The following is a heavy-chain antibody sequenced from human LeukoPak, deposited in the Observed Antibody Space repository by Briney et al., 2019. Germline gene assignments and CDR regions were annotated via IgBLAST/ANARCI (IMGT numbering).Heavy chain of an antibody. Sequence: PGGSLRLSCAASGFTVSSNYMSWVRQAPGKGLEWVSVIYSGGSTYYAGSVKGRFTISRDNSKNTLYLQMNSLRAEDTAVYYCASRIDVGATLGFDYWGQGTLVTVSS. D-gene: IGHD1-26*01. CDR3: ASRIDVGATLGFDY. CDR2: IYSGGST. J-gene: IGHJ4*02. CDR1: GFTVSSNY. V-gene: IGHV3-53*01.